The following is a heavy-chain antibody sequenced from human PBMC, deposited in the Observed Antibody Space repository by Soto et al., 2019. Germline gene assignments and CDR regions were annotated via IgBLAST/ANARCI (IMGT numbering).Heavy chain of an antibody. CDR2: IRSKAYGGTT. Sequence: GGSRSLSCTASGLTFGYYAMILFRQAPGKGLEWVGFIRSKAYGGTTEYAASVKGRFTISRDDSKSIAYLQMNSLKTEDTAVYYCTRGDYIAAAMDVWGQGNTVNVS. D-gene: IGHD6-13*01. V-gene: IGHV3-49*03. CDR3: TRGDYIAAAMDV. CDR1: GLTFGYYA. J-gene: IGHJ6*02.